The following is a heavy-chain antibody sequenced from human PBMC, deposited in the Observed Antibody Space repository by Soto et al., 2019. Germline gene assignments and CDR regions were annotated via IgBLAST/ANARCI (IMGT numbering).Heavy chain of an antibody. V-gene: IGHV1-58*01. CDR1: GFTFTSSA. CDR2: IVVGTDKT. J-gene: IGHJ5*02. CDR3: AADNYYSSGDSRGFDL. D-gene: IGHD3-22*01. Sequence: QRQLVQSGPEVKKPGTSVKVSCKASGFTFTSSAVQWVRQARGQRLEWIGWIVVGTDKTNYAQKFQERATITRDMSTSTADIELSSLRFEDTAVYYCAADNYYSSGDSRGFDLWGQGTLVTVSS.